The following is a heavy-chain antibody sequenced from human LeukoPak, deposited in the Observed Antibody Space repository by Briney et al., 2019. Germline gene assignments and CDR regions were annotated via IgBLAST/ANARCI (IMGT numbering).Heavy chain of an antibody. CDR1: GFTFSSYW. Sequence: GGSLRLSCAASGFTFSSYWMHWVRQAPGKGLVWVSRINSDGSSTSYADSVKGRFTISRGSAKNTLYLQMNSLRAEDTAVYYCARGYYYDSSGYFPSDYWGQGTLVTVSS. CDR2: INSDGSST. V-gene: IGHV3-74*01. D-gene: IGHD3-22*01. CDR3: ARGYYYDSSGYFPSDY. J-gene: IGHJ4*02.